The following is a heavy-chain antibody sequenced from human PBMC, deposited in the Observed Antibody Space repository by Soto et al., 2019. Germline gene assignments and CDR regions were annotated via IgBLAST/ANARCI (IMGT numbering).Heavy chain of an antibody. CDR1: GFTFSTYW. CDR2: IKHDGSDK. Sequence: GGSLRLSCEASGFTFSTYWMSWVRQAPGKGLEWVANIKHDGSDKYYLDSVKGRFTISRDNAKNSLFLQMNSLRAEDTAVYYCASGRDGYNCGSDHWGQGXQVTVSS. J-gene: IGHJ4*02. CDR3: ASGRDGYNCGSDH. D-gene: IGHD5-12*01. V-gene: IGHV3-7*02.